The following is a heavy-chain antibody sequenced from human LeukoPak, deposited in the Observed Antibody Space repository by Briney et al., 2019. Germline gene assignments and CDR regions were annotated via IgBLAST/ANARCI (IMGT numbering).Heavy chain of an antibody. V-gene: IGHV4-34*01. CDR1: GFTFSSYN. J-gene: IGHJ3*02. CDR2: IYHGGST. Sequence: GSLRLSCAASGFTFSSYNMNWVRQPPGKGLEWIGEIYHGGSTNYNSSLKSRVTISIDTSKNQFSLKLSSVTAADTAVYYCARGEDYYDTGGYFGDAFDIWGQGTMVTVSS. D-gene: IGHD3-22*01. CDR3: ARGEDYYDTGGYFGDAFDI.